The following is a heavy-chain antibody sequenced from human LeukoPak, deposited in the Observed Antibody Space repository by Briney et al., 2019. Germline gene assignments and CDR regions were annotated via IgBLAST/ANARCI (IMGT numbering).Heavy chain of an antibody. CDR3: AREPHSSSWYEYWFDP. CDR2: IYYSGST. V-gene: IGHV4-59*12. CDR1: GGSISSYY. Sequence: SETLSLTCTVPGGSISSYYWSWIRQPPGKGLEWIGYIYYSGSTNYNPSLKSRVTISVDTSKNQFSLKLSSVTAADTAVYYCAREPHSSSWYEYWFDPWGQGTLVTVSS. D-gene: IGHD6-13*01. J-gene: IGHJ5*02.